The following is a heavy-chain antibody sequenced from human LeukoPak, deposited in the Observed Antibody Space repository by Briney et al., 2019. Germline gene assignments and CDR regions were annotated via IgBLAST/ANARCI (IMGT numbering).Heavy chain of an antibody. CDR1: GGSFSGYY. CDR2: INHSGST. V-gene: IGHV4-34*01. Sequence: SETLSLTCAVYGGSFSGYYWSWIRQPPGKGLEWIGEINHSGSTNYNPSLKSRVTISVDTSKNQFSLKLSSVTAADTAVYYCASRAPRLYHYGSGRSFDYWGQGTLVTVSS. D-gene: IGHD3-10*01. CDR3: ASRAPRLYHYGSGRSFDY. J-gene: IGHJ4*02.